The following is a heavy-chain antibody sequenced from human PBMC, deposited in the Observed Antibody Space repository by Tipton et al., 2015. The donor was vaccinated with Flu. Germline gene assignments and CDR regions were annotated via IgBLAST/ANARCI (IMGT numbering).Heavy chain of an antibody. D-gene: IGHD1-26*01. CDR2: ISPYRGST. V-gene: IGHV1-18*01. J-gene: IGHJ4*02. CDR3: ARDVYSGSYKDS. CDR1: GYTYFSYG. Sequence: QLVQSGAEVKKPGASVKVSCKASGYTYFSYGITWVRQAPGQGLEWMGWISPYRGSTKYAQKFQGRVTKTTDTSTTTAYMELRSLRSDDTAVYYCARDVYSGSYKDSWVQGTLVTVSS.